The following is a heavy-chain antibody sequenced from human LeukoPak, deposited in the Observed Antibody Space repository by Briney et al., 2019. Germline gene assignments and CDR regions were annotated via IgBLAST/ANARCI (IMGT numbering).Heavy chain of an antibody. CDR3: AKRLGYRDYGDYHYFDY. CDR2: ISGSGGST. J-gene: IGHJ4*02. V-gene: IGHV3-23*01. Sequence: GGSLRLSCAASRFTFSSYAMSWVRQAPGKGLEWVSGISGSGGSTYYADSVKGRFTLSRDNSKNMLYLQMNSLRAEDTAVYYCAKRLGYRDYGDYHYFDYWGQGTLVTVSS. CDR1: RFTFSSYA. D-gene: IGHD4-17*01.